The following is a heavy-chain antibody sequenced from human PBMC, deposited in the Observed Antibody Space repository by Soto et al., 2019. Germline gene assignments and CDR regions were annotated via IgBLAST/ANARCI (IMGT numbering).Heavy chain of an antibody. J-gene: IGHJ5*02. CDR2: NNYRADT. CDR1: GGYIDNNGYS. CDR3: ERGGSGWKALNLFYS. D-gene: IGHD6-19*01. V-gene: IGHV4-31*03. Sequence: SETLSLTCTVSGGYIDNNGYSWTWIRQRPGGGLEWLGSNNYRADTYYTPSLRSRITISLDTSQNQFSLWLTSVTAADTGIYYCERGGSGWKALNLFYSWGQGILVTV.